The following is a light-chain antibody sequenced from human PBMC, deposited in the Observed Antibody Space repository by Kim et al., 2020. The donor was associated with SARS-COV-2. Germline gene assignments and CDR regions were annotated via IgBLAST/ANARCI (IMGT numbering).Light chain of an antibody. CDR3: QAWDSDTWV. CDR2: RDD. CDR1: KLGDKY. V-gene: IGLV3-1*01. J-gene: IGLJ3*02. Sequence: VSPGKTASITCSGDKLGDKYASWYQQKPGQSPVLVIYRDDKRPSGIPERFSGSNSDNTATLLISGTQALDEADYYCQAWDSDTWVFGGGTKLTVL.